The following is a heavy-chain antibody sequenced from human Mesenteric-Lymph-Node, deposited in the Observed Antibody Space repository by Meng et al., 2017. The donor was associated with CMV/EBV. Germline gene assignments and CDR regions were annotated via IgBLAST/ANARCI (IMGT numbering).Heavy chain of an antibody. V-gene: IGHV1-69*05. CDR2: IIPMFGTT. Sequence: SVKVSCKASGGTFRRSSISWVRQAPGQGLEWMGGIIPMFGTTNYAQKFQGRVTITTDESASTVYMELSSLRSEDTAVYYCARPGGEVPDVIRPPYYNYGMDVWGQGTTVTVSS. CDR1: GGTFRRSS. J-gene: IGHJ6*02. D-gene: IGHD2-2*02. CDR3: ARPGGEVPDVIRPPYYNYGMDV.